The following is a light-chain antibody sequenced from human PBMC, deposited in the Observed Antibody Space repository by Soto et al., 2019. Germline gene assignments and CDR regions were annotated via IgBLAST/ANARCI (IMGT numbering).Light chain of an antibody. CDR1: QSVSTN. CDR3: QQVDKWPIT. Sequence: EVVLTQSPATLSVSPGERATLSCRASQSVSTNLAWYQQKPGQVPRLLISGASTRATDIPARFSGSGSGTEFTLTISSLQSEDFAVYYCQQVDKWPITFGQGTRLEIK. CDR2: GAS. V-gene: IGKV3-15*01. J-gene: IGKJ5*01.